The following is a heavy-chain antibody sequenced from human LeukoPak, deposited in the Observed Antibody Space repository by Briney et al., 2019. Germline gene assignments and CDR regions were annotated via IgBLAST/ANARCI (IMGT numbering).Heavy chain of an antibody. Sequence: ASVKVSCKASGYTFTGYYMHWVRQAPGQGLEWMGWINPNSGGTNYAQKFQGRVTMTRDTSISTAYMELSRLGSDDTAVYYCARGNGDSDTAMVTSFDYWGQGTLVTVSS. V-gene: IGHV1-2*02. D-gene: IGHD5-18*01. J-gene: IGHJ4*02. CDR3: ARGNGDSDTAMVTSFDY. CDR2: INPNSGGT. CDR1: GYTFTGYY.